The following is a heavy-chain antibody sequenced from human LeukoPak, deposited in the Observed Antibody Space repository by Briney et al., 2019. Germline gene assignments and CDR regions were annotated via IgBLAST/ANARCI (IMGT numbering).Heavy chain of an antibody. CDR3: ARNYDSSARDAFDV. CDR2: ISSSGSPI. Sequence: PGGSLRLSCAASGFTFSSYSMNWVRQAPGKGLEWVSYISSSGSPIYYADSVKGRFTISRDDAKNSLYLQMNSLRAEDTALYYCARNYDSSARDAFDVWGQGTMVTVSS. J-gene: IGHJ3*01. V-gene: IGHV3-48*04. D-gene: IGHD3-22*01. CDR1: GFTFSSYS.